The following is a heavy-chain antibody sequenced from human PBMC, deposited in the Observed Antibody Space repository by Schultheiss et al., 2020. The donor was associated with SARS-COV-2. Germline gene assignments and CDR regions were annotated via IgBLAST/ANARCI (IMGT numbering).Heavy chain of an antibody. Sequence: GGSLRLSCAASGFTFSSYGMHWVRQAPGKGLEWVAVISYDRSNKYYADSVKGRSTISRDNSKNTLYLQMNSLRAEDTAVYYCAKSGAEIIFDYWGQGTLVTVSS. CDR3: AKSGAEIIFDY. CDR2: ISYDRSNK. V-gene: IGHV3-30*18. D-gene: IGHD5-12*01. J-gene: IGHJ4*02. CDR1: GFTFSSYG.